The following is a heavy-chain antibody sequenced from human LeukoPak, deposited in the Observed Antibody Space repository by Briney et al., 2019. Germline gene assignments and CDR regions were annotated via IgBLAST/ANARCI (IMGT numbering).Heavy chain of an antibody. V-gene: IGHV1-2*02. D-gene: IGHD3-10*01. J-gene: IGHJ4*02. CDR3: ARLYYGSGRNFDY. CDR2: INPNSGGT. CDR1: GYTFTGYY. Sequence: ASVKVSCKASGYTFTGYYMHWVRQAPGQGLEWMGWINPNSGGTNYAQKFQGRVTMTRDTSISTAYMELSRLRSDDTAVYYCARLYYGSGRNFDYWGQGTLVTVSS.